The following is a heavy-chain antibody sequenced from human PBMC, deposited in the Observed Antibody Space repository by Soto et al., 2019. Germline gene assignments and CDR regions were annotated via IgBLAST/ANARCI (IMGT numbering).Heavy chain of an antibody. CDR1: GFTFSAVA. J-gene: IGHJ4*02. D-gene: IGHD5-12*01. V-gene: IGHV3-73*02. Sequence: EVQLVESRGGLVQPGGSLKLSCAASGFTFSAVALHWVRQTAGKGLEWVGRVRSKADNYATTYSASVTGRFIISRDDSKNTAYLQMNSLKIEDTAVYYCARRPPGDGYNYYFAYWGQGALVTVSS. CDR2: VRSKADNYAT. CDR3: ARRPPGDGYNYYFAY.